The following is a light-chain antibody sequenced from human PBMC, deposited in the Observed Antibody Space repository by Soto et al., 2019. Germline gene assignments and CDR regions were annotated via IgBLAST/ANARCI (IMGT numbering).Light chain of an antibody. J-gene: IGLJ1*01. Sequence: QSALTQPASVSGSPGQSITISCTGTSSDVGGYNYVSWYQQHPGKAPKLMIYDVSNRPSGVSNRFSGSKSGNTASLTISGLQAEDEADYYCSSYTSSSTLPSYVFGTGTKVTV. CDR3: SSYTSSSTLPSYV. CDR2: DVS. CDR1: SSDVGGYNY. V-gene: IGLV2-14*01.